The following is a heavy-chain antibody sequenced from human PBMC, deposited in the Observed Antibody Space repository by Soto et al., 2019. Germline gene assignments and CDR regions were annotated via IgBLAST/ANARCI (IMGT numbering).Heavy chain of an antibody. V-gene: IGHV3-7*01. Sequence: EVQLVESGGGLVQPGGSLRLSCVASGFTLSSYWMNCVRQAPGKGLEWVANINQDGSEKNYVDSGKGRFTITRDNAKNTFYLQMNSLRAEDTAMYYCCFTTTSNGNWGQGTLVTVSS. CDR2: INQDGSEK. J-gene: IGHJ4*02. CDR1: GFTLSSYW. D-gene: IGHD1-26*01. CDR3: CFTTTSNGN.